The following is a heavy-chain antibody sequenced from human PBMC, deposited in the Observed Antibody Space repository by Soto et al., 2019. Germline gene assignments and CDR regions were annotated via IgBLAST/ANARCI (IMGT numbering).Heavy chain of an antibody. Sequence: GESLKLSCNVSGYSFTIYCMAWVRQMPGKGLEWMGVVYPGDSNTRYSPSFQGQVTISADKSISTAYLQWSSLKASDTAIYYCVRQGMDVWGQGTKVTVSS. V-gene: IGHV5-51*01. J-gene: IGHJ6*02. CDR1: GYSFTIYC. CDR2: VYPGDSNT. CDR3: VRQGMDV.